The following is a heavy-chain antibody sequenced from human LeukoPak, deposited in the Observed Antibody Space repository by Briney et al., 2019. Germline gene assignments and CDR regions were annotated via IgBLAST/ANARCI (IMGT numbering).Heavy chain of an antibody. V-gene: IGHV4-34*01. CDR1: GGSFSGYY. CDR3: ARMSPEWGYYYYGMDV. Sequence: SETLSLTCAVYGGSFSGYYWSWIRQPPGKGLEWIGEINHSGSTNYNPSLKSRVTMSVDTSKNQFSLKLSSVTAADTAVYYCARMSPEWGYYYYGMDVWGQGTTVTVSS. D-gene: IGHD7-27*01. J-gene: IGHJ6*02. CDR2: INHSGST.